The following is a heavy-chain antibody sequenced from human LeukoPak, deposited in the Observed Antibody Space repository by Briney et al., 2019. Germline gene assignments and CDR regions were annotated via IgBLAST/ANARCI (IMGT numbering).Heavy chain of an antibody. J-gene: IGHJ5*02. V-gene: IGHV1-69*13. CDR2: IIPIFCTA. CDR3: ARESAAGGRDNWFDP. D-gene: IGHD6-13*01. Sequence: SVKVSCKASVGTFSSYSISWLRQATGQELEWMGGIIPIFCTAHYAQKFQGRVTITADESTSTAYMELSSLRSEDTAVYYCARESAAGGRDNWFDPWGQGTLVTVAS. CDR1: VGTFSSYS.